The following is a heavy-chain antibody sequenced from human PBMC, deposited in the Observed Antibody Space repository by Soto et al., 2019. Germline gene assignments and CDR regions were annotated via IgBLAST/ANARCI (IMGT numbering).Heavy chain of an antibody. J-gene: IGHJ4*02. CDR3: AREEYSYGFRQLDY. V-gene: IGHV4-59*01. Sequence: QVQLQESGPGLVKPSETLSLTCTVSGGSISSYYWSWIRQPPGKGLEWIGYIYYSGSTNYIPSLKSRVTISVDTSKNQFSLKLSSVTAADTAVYYCAREEYSYGFRQLDYWGQGTLVTVSS. D-gene: IGHD5-18*01. CDR1: GGSISSYY. CDR2: IYYSGST.